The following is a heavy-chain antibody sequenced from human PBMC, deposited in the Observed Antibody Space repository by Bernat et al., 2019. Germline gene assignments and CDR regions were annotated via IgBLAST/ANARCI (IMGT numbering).Heavy chain of an antibody. V-gene: IGHV3-23*04. D-gene: IGHD4-17*01. CDR3: AKTGTTVTTSHYYYYMDV. CDR1: GFTFSSYA. Sequence: EVQLVESGGGLVQPGGSLRLSYAASGFTFSSYAMSWVRQAPGKGLEWVSAISGSGGSTYYADSVKGRFTISRDNSKNTLYLQMNSLRAEDTAVYYCAKTGTTVTTSHYYYYMDVWGKGTTVTVSS. CDR2: ISGSGGST. J-gene: IGHJ6*03.